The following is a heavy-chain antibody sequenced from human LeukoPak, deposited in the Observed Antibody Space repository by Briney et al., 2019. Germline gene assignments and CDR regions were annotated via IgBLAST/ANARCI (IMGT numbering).Heavy chain of an antibody. Sequence: GGSLRLSCAASGFTFSDYYMSWVRQAPGKGLEWVSAISGSGGNTYYADSVKGRFTISRDNSKNTLFLQMNSLRAEDTAVYYCARRGDGGRSFDYWGQGTLVTVSS. CDR1: GFTFSDYY. V-gene: IGHV3-23*01. CDR2: ISGSGGNT. J-gene: IGHJ4*02. CDR3: ARRGDGGRSFDY. D-gene: IGHD4-23*01.